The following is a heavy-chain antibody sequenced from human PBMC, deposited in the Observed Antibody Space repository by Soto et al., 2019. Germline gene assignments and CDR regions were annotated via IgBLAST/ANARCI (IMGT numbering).Heavy chain of an antibody. CDR2: IYPGDSDT. D-gene: IGHD2-8*01. V-gene: IGHV5-51*01. Sequence: PGESLKISFKGSGYSFTTNLICWVRQMPVKGLEWMGVIYPGDSDTRYSPSFQGQVAISADKSINTAYLQWSSLKASDTAMYYCARHSGVEEDGTDWGQFTLVTVCS. CDR3: ARHSGVEEDGTD. J-gene: IGHJ1*01. CDR1: GYSFTTNL.